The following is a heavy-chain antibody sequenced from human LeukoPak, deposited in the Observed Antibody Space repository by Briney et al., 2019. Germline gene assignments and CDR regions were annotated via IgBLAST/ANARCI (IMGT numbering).Heavy chain of an antibody. CDR3: AKDRSGYSYGLFDY. CDR2: ISGSGGST. Sequence: GGSLRLSCAASGFTFSSYAMSWVRQAPGKGLEWVSAISGSGGSTYYADSVKGRFTISRDNPKNTLYLQMNSLRAEDTAVYYCAKDRSGYSYGLFDYWGQGTLVTVSS. V-gene: IGHV3-23*01. CDR1: GFTFSSYA. D-gene: IGHD5-18*01. J-gene: IGHJ4*02.